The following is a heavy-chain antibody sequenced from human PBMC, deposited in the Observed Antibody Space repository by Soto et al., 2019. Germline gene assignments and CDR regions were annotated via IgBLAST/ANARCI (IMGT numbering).Heavy chain of an antibody. CDR2: ISAYNGNT. Sequence: QVQLVQSGAEVKKPGASVKVSCKASGYTFTSYGISWVRQAPGQGLEWMGWISAYNGNTNYAHKLWGRITMTTDTSTSTAYMELRSLRSDDTAVYYCARVGAYDFWSGWSVSGYYYGMDVWGQGTTVTVSS. CDR3: ARVGAYDFWSGWSVSGYYYGMDV. J-gene: IGHJ6*02. CDR1: GYTFTSYG. V-gene: IGHV1-18*01. D-gene: IGHD3-3*01.